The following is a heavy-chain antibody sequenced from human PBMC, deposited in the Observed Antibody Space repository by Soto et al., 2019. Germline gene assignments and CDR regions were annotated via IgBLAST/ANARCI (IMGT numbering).Heavy chain of an antibody. CDR2: IIPIFGTA. V-gene: IGHV1-69*13. J-gene: IGHJ4*02. Sequence: GASVKVSCKASGGTFSSYAISWVRQAPGQGLEWMGGIIPIFGTANYAQKFQGRVTITADESTSTAYMELSSLRSEDTAVYYCAVSGRAMSDDYWGQGTLVTVPQ. CDR3: AVSGRAMSDDY. D-gene: IGHD2-8*02. CDR1: GGTFSSYA.